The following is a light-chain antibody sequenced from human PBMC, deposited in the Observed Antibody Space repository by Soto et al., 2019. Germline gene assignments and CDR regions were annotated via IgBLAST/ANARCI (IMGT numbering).Light chain of an antibody. J-gene: IGKJ1*01. CDR1: QSVSSY. CDR2: DAS. CDR3: QQRSNWPPWT. Sequence: EIVLTQSPATLSLSPGERARLSCRASQSVSSYLAWYQQKPGQAPRLLIYDASNRATGIPARFSGSGSGTDFTLTISSLEPEDFAVYYCQQRSNWPPWTFGQGTKV. V-gene: IGKV3-11*01.